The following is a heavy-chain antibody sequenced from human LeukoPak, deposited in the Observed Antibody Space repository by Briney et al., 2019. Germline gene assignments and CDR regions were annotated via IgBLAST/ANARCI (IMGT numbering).Heavy chain of an antibody. CDR3: AKDSTYDSSGYYDY. CDR1: GCTFSSYA. J-gene: IGHJ4*02. CDR2: ISGSGGRT. D-gene: IGHD3-22*01. V-gene: IGHV3-23*01. Sequence: GGSLRLSCAASGCTFSSYAMNWVRQAPGKGVEWVSAISGSGGRTYYADSVKGRFTISRDNSKNTLYLHMNSLRVEDTAIYFCAKDSTYDSSGYYDYWGQGTLVTVSS.